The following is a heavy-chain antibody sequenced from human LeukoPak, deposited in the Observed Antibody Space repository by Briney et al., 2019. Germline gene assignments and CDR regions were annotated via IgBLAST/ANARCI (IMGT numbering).Heavy chain of an antibody. CDR3: ARRDYGDYAGDYYYYTDV. CDR2: ISAYNGNT. Sequence: ASVKVSCKASGYTFTSYGISWVRQAPGQGLEWMGWISAYNGNTNYAQKLQGRVTMTTDTSTSTAYMELRSLRSDDTAVYYCARRDYGDYAGDYYYYTDVWGKGTTVTVSS. CDR1: GYTFTSYG. D-gene: IGHD4-17*01. V-gene: IGHV1-18*01. J-gene: IGHJ6*03.